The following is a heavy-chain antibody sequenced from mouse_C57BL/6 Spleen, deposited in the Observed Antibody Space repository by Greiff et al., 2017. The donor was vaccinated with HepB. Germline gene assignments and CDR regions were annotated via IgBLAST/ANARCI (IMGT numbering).Heavy chain of an antibody. Sequence: EVKLVESGGGLVKPGGSLKLSCAASGFTFSDYGMHWVRQAPEKGLEWVAYISSGSSTIYYADTVKGRFTISRANAKNTLFLQMTSLRSEDTAMYYCARVLDGYWYFDVWGTGTTVTVSS. V-gene: IGHV5-17*01. J-gene: IGHJ1*03. CDR3: ARVLDGYWYFDV. CDR1: GFTFSDYG. D-gene: IGHD1-1*01. CDR2: ISSGSSTI.